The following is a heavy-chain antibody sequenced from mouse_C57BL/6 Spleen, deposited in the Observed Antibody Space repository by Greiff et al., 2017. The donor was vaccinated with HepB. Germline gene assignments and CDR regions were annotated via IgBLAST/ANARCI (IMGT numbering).Heavy chain of an antibody. CDR1: GYTFTSSW. J-gene: IGHJ4*01. V-gene: IGHV1-59*01. CDR3: ARSAGRDAMDY. D-gene: IGHD4-1*01. Sequence: QVQLQQPGAELVRPGTSVKLSCKASGYTFTSSWMHWVKQRPGQGLEWIGVIDPSDSYTNYNQKFKGKATLTVDTSSSTAYMQLSSLTSEASAVYDCARSAGRDAMDYWGQGTSVTVSS. CDR2: IDPSDSYT.